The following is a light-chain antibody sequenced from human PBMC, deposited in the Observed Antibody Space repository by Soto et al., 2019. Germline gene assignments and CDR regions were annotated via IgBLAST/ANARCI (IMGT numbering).Light chain of an antibody. J-gene: IGKJ3*01. Sequence: TVSLNTGKRATLACRAIQSVRSSYLAWYQQRPGQAPRLLIYAASTRAAGIPDRFSGSGSGTDFTLTISSLDPEDLGVFFCIPARRSPIFTIAPGTKADI. CDR1: QSVRSSY. CDR2: AAS. V-gene: IGKV3D-20*02. CDR3: IPARRSPIFT.